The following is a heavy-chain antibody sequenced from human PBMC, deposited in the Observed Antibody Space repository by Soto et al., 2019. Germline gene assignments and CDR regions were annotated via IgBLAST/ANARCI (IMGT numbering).Heavy chain of an antibody. Sequence: QVQLVQSGAEVKKRGSSVKVSCKSSGGTFSNYGFSWVRQAPGHGLECMGVIVPIFGAEHPQKFQGRATITAEESTTTVLMELRGLRSECTAVYYCARGGSDYEGSGYYQGHVWGQGTTVTVSS. J-gene: IGHJ6*02. V-gene: IGHV1-69*01. CDR3: ARGGSDYEGSGYYQGHV. CDR1: GGTFSNYG. D-gene: IGHD3-22*01. CDR2: IVPIFGA.